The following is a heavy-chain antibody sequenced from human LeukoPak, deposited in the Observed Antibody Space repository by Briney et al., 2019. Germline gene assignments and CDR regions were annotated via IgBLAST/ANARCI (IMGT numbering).Heavy chain of an antibody. CDR1: GFTFSSYS. CDR3: ARGYDFWSGYYTNNWFDP. D-gene: IGHD3-3*01. J-gene: IGHJ5*02. CDR2: ISSSSSYI. V-gene: IGHV3-21*01. Sequence: GGSLRLSCAASGFTFSSYSMNWVRQAPGKGLEWDSSISSSSSYIYYADSVKGRFTISRDNAKNSLYLQMNSLRAEDTAVYYCARGYDFWSGYYTNNWFDPWGQGTLVTVSS.